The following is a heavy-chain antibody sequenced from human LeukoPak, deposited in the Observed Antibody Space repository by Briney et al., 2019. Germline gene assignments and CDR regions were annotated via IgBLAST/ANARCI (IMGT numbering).Heavy chain of an antibody. D-gene: IGHD6-13*01. CDR1: GGSFSGYY. CDR2: IYYSGTT. J-gene: IGHJ4*02. Sequence: SETLSLTCAVYGGSFSGYYWRWIRQPPGKGLEWIGYIYYSGTTNYNPSLKSRVTISVDTSTNQFSLKLSSVTAADTAVYYCARGVYIAAAQYGYWGQGTLVTVSS. CDR3: ARGVYIAAAQYGY. V-gene: IGHV4-59*01.